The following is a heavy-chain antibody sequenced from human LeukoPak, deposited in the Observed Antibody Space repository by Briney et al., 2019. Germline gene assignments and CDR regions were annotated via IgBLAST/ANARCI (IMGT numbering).Heavy chain of an antibody. CDR1: GGSISSYY. D-gene: IGHD3-10*01. CDR3: ARLSTMGRGSDYYYGMDV. V-gene: IGHV4-59*08. J-gene: IGHJ6*02. Sequence: SETLSLTCTVSGGSISSYYWSWIRQPPGKGLEWIGYIYYSGSTNYNPSLKSRVTISVDTSKNQFSLKLSSVTAADTAVYYCARLSTMGRGSDYYYGMDVWGQGTTVTVSS. CDR2: IYYSGST.